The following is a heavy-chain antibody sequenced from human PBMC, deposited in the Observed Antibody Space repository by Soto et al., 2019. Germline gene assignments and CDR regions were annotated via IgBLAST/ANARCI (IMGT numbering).Heavy chain of an antibody. CDR2: VYYGGTT. V-gene: IGHV4-39*01. CDR3: AGGGSIVVATRRLMDV. CDR1: GGSISSSSYY. J-gene: IGHJ6*03. Sequence: SETLSLTCTVSGGSISSSSYYWGWIRQPPGKGLEWIGNVYYGGTTYYNPSLKSRVTISIETQKNQFSLQLSSVTVADTAVYYCAGGGSIVVATRRLMDVWGKGTTVTVSS. D-gene: IGHD3-22*01.